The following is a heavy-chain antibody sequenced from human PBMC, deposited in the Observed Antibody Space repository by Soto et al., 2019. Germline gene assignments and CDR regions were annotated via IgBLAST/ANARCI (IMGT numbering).Heavy chain of an antibody. J-gene: IGHJ4*02. CDR2: ISAYNGNT. D-gene: IGHD6-6*01. Sequence: QVQLVQSGAEVKKPGASVKVSCKASGYTFTSYGISWVRQAPGQGLEWMGWISAYNGNTNYAQQLQGRVTMTTDTSTSTAYMELRSLRSDATDVYYCARDRRRSSSSLYYFDYWGQGTLVTVSS. CDR1: GYTFTSYG. CDR3: ARDRRRSSSSLYYFDY. V-gene: IGHV1-18*01.